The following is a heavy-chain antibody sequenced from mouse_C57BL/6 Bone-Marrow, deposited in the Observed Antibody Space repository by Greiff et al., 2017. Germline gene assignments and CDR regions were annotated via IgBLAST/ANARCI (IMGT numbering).Heavy chain of an antibody. J-gene: IGHJ2*01. Sequence: VQLQQSGAELVKPGASVKLSCTASGFNIKDYYMHWVKQRTEQGLEWIGRIDPEDGETKYALKFQGKATITADTSSNTAYLQLSSLTSEDTAVYYCARSRDGHYFDYWGQGTTLTVSS. CDR3: ARSRDGHYFDY. D-gene: IGHD2-3*01. CDR2: IDPEDGET. CDR1: GFNIKDYY. V-gene: IGHV14-2*01.